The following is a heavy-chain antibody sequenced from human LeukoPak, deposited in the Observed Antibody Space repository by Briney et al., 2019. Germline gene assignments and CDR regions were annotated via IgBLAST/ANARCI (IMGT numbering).Heavy chain of an antibody. CDR2: ISAYNGNT. Sequence: GASVKVSCKASGYTFTGYYMHWVRQAPGQGLEWMGWISAYNGNTNYAQKLQGRVTMTTDTSTSTAYMELRSLRSDDTAVYYCARPSGSYSPLKDAFDIWGQGTMVTVSS. J-gene: IGHJ3*02. D-gene: IGHD1-26*01. CDR1: GYTFTGYY. V-gene: IGHV1-18*04. CDR3: ARPSGSYSPLKDAFDI.